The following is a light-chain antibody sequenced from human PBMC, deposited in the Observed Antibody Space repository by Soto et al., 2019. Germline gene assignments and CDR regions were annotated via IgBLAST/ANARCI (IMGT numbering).Light chain of an antibody. J-gene: IGLJ1*01. CDR2: EVN. Sequence: SALTQPASVSGSAGRSITIACTGTSSDFGNYNLVSWYQQHPGKVPKLILFEVNKRPSGVSGRFSGSKSGNTASLTISGLQAEDEADYYCCSFTSSNTHVFGTGTKVTVL. V-gene: IGLV2-23*02. CDR1: SSDFGNYNL. CDR3: CSFTSSNTHV.